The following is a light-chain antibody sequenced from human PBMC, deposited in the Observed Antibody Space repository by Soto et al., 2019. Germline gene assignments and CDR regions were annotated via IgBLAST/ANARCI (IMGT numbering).Light chain of an antibody. J-gene: IGKJ4*01. CDR1: QTISRN. Sequence: DIQMTQSPVSLSASVGDRVTITCRASQTISRNLNWYQQKPGKAPKLLIFAASSLQSGVPLRFSGSGSGTDFTLTISSLQPEDFATYYCQQSYDTPLTLGGWTKVEIK. CDR3: QQSYDTPLT. CDR2: AAS. V-gene: IGKV1-39*01.